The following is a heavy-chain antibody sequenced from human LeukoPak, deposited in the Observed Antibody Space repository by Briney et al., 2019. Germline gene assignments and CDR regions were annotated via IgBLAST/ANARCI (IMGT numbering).Heavy chain of an antibody. V-gene: IGHV4-39*07. CDR2: ISYSGST. J-gene: IGHJ4*02. CDR1: GGSISSGSYY. CDR3: ARDAGYYGSGSYYKYGPFYFDY. Sequence: PSETLSLTCTVYGGSISSGSYYWSWIRQPAGMGLEWIGSISYSGSTSYNPSLKSRVTISVDTSKNQFSLKLSSVTAADTAVYYCARDAGYYGSGSYYKYGPFYFDYWGQGTLVTVSS. D-gene: IGHD3-10*01.